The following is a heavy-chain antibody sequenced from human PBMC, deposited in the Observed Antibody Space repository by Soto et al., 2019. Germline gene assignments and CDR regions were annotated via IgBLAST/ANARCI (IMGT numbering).Heavy chain of an antibody. V-gene: IGHV1-18*01. CDR2: ISDYNGNT. CDR3: ARVYLGDIVLVPAAKRGDYYGMDV. CDR1: GYTFTSYG. Sequence: QVQLVQSGAEVKKPGASVKVSCKASGYTFTSYGISWVRQAPGQGLEWMGWISDYNGNTNYAQKLQGRVTMTTDTPTSTAYMELRRLISDETAVYDCARVYLGDIVLVPAAKRGDYYGMDVWGQGTTVTVSS. J-gene: IGHJ6*02. D-gene: IGHD2-2*01.